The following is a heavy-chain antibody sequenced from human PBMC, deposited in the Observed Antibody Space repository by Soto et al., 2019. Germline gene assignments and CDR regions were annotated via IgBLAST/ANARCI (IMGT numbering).Heavy chain of an antibody. J-gene: IGHJ6*02. V-gene: IGHV3-48*03. Sequence: PGGSLRLSCAASGFTFSSYEMNWVRQAPGKGLEWVSYISSSGSTIYYADSVKGRFTISRDNAKNSLYLQMNSLRAEDTAVYYCARDGYSSSWQHYSYYGMDVWGQGTTVTVSS. CDR2: ISSSGSTI. D-gene: IGHD6-13*01. CDR1: GFTFSSYE. CDR3: ARDGYSSSWQHYSYYGMDV.